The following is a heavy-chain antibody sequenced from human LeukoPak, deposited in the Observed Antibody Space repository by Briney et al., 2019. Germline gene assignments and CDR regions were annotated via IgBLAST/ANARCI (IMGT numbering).Heavy chain of an antibody. CDR3: AKPLRDAGSFNYPYFDF. J-gene: IGHJ4*02. D-gene: IGHD5-24*01. CDR1: GFTFTNYA. Sequence: GGSLRLSCAASGFTFTNYAMNWVRQAPGKGLEWVSAISGSGGSSSYADSVRGRFTISRDNSNNMLYLQMNSLRAEDTAVYYCAKPLRDAGSFNYPYFDFWGQGTWSPSP. CDR2: ISGSGGSS. V-gene: IGHV3-23*01.